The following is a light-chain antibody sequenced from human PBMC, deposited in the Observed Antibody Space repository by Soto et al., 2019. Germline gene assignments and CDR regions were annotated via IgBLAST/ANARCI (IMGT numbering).Light chain of an antibody. CDR2: GNS. V-gene: IGLV1-40*01. Sequence: QSVLTQPPSVSGAPGQRVTISCTGSSSNIGAGYDVHWYQQLPGTAPKLLIYGNSNRPSGVPDRFSGSKSGTSASLAITGLQAEEEAVYSCQSYESSLSGYVFGTGTKVTVL. CDR3: QSYESSLSGYV. J-gene: IGLJ1*01. CDR1: SSNIGAGYD.